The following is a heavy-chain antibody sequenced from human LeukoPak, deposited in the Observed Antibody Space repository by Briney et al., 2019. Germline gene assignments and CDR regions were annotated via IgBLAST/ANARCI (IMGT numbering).Heavy chain of an antibody. J-gene: IGHJ6*02. Sequence: PSETLSLTCTVSGGSISSYYWSWIRQPPGKGLEWIGYIYYSGSTNYNPSLKSRVTISVDTSKNQFSLKLSSVTAADTAVYYCARAAWLANYYYYYGMDVWGQGTTVTVS. CDR3: ARAAWLANYYYYYGMDV. V-gene: IGHV4-59*01. CDR2: IYYSGST. CDR1: GGSISSYY. D-gene: IGHD6-19*01.